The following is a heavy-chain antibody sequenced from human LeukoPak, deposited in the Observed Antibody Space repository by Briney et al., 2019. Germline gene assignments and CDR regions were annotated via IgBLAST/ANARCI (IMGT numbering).Heavy chain of an antibody. D-gene: IGHD2-2*01. V-gene: IGHV3-21*01. CDR3: AREKKSSTSMDY. CDR1: GFTFSSYS. Sequence: GGSLRLSCAASGFTFSSYSMNWVRQAPGKGLEWVSSISSSSSYIYYADSVKGRFTISRDNAKNSLYLQMNSLRAEDTAVYYCAREKKSSTSMDYWGQGTLVTVSS. CDR2: ISSSSSYI. J-gene: IGHJ4*02.